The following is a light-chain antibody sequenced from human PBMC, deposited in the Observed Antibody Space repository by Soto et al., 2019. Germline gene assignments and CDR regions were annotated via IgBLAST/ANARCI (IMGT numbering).Light chain of an antibody. Sequence: QSMLTQPASVSGSPGQSITISCTGTSSDVGGYNYVSWYQQHPGKAPKLMIYDVSNRPSGVSNRFSGSESGNTASLTISGLQAEDEADYYCSSYTTSSTLVFGGGTKLTVL. J-gene: IGLJ2*01. CDR1: SSDVGGYNY. CDR2: DVS. CDR3: SSYTTSSTLV. V-gene: IGLV2-14*01.